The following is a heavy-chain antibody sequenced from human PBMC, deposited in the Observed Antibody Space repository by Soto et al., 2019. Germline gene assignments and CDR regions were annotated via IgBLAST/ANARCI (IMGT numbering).Heavy chain of an antibody. V-gene: IGHV1-3*01. CDR1: GYTFTSYA. Sequence: GASVNVSCKASGYTFTSYAMHWVRQAPGQRLEWMGWINAGNGNTKYSQKFQGRVTTTRDTSASTAYMELSSLRSEDTAVYYCAVTTVGYYFDYWGQGTLVTVSS. D-gene: IGHD4-4*01. J-gene: IGHJ4*02. CDR2: INAGNGNT. CDR3: AVTTVGYYFDY.